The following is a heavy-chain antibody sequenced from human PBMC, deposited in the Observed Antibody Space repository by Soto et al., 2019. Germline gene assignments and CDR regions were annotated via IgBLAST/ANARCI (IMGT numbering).Heavy chain of an antibody. CDR1: GFSLSTSGVG. CDR3: AHRTYGDYYYGMVV. CDR2: IYWDDDK. Sequence: QITLKESGPTLVKPTQTLTLTCTFSGFSLSTSGVGVGWIRQPPGKALEWLALIYWDDDKRYSPSLKSRLTITKDTSKNQVVLTMTKMDPVDTATYYCAHRTYGDYYYGMVVWGQGTTVTVSS. V-gene: IGHV2-5*02. D-gene: IGHD3-16*01. J-gene: IGHJ6*02.